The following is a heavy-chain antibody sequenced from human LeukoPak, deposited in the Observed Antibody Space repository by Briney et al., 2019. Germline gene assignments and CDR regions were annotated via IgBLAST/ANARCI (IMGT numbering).Heavy chain of an antibody. V-gene: IGHV5-51*01. Sequence: GESLKISCKGSGYSFTSYWIGWVRQMPGKGLEWMGIIYPGDSDTGYSPSFQGQVTISADKSISTAYLQWSSLKASDTAMYYCARSSPYYDFWSGYYNAFDIWGQGTMVTVSS. CDR1: GYSFTSYW. D-gene: IGHD3-3*01. CDR3: ARSSPYYDFWSGYYNAFDI. CDR2: IYPGDSDT. J-gene: IGHJ3*02.